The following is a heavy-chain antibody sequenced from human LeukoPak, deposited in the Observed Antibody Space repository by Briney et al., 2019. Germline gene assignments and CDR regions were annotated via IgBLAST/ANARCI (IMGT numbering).Heavy chain of an antibody. V-gene: IGHV3-7*01. J-gene: IGHJ4*02. CDR2: IKQDGSEK. Sequence: GGSPRLSCAASGFTFSSYWMSWVRQAPGKGLEWVANIKQDGSEKYYVDSVKGRFTISRDNAKNSLYLQMNSLRAEDTAVYYCASFEYSSSFDYWGQGTLVTVSS. CDR3: ASFEYSSSFDY. CDR1: GFTFSSYW. D-gene: IGHD6-6*01.